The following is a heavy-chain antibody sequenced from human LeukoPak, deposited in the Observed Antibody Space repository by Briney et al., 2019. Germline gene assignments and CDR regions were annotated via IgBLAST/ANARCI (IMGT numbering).Heavy chain of an antibody. CDR3: ARVQSGVISSSYDY. V-gene: IGHV4-4*07. D-gene: IGHD6-6*01. CDR2: IYTSGST. CDR1: GGSISSYY. J-gene: IGHJ4*02. Sequence: PSETLSLTCTVSGGSISSYYWSWIRQPAGKGLEWIGRIYTSGSTNYNPSLKSRVTMSVDTPKNQFSLKLSSVTAADTAVYYCARVQSGVISSSYDYWGQGTLVTVSS.